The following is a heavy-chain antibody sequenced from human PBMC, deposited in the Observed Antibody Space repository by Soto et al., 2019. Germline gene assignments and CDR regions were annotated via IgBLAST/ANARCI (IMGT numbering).Heavy chain of an antibody. CDR3: ASLPPYYYDSSGSPSPPSMDV. CDR1: GYTFTSYG. CDR2: ISAYNGNT. D-gene: IGHD3-22*01. J-gene: IGHJ6*02. Sequence: ASVKVSCKASGYTFTSYGISWVRQAPGQGLELMGWISAYNGNTNYAQKLQGRVTMTTDTSTSTAYMELRSLRSDDTAVYYCASLPPYYYDSSGSPSPPSMDVWGQGTTVTVSS. V-gene: IGHV1-18*01.